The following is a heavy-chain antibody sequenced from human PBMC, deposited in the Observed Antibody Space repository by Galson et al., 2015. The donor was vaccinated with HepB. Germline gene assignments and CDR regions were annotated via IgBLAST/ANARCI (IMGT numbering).Heavy chain of an antibody. Sequence: SLRLSCAASGFPFSIYAMSWVRQAPGKGLEWVSSIRGSGSGTYYPDSVKGRFTISRDNSKNTLYMEMNSLRVEDTAVYYCVKEYGNYGTCWNFDIWGRGTQVTVPS. CDR3: VKEYGNYGTCWNFDI. V-gene: IGHV3-23*01. CDR2: IRGSGSGT. D-gene: IGHD3-10*01. J-gene: IGHJ2*01. CDR1: GFPFSIYA.